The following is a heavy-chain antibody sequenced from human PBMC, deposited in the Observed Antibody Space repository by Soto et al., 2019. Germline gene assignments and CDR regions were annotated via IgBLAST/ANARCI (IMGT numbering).Heavy chain of an antibody. CDR3: ARDHSRAYSYDPFDY. D-gene: IGHD5-18*01. CDR1: GFTFSSYA. V-gene: IGHV3-30-3*01. Sequence: SLRLSCAASGFTFSSYAMHWVRQAPGKGLEWVAVISYDGSNKYYADSVKGRFTISRDNSKNTLYLQMNSLRAEDTAVYYCARDHSRAYSYDPFDYWGQGTLVTVSS. J-gene: IGHJ4*02. CDR2: ISYDGSNK.